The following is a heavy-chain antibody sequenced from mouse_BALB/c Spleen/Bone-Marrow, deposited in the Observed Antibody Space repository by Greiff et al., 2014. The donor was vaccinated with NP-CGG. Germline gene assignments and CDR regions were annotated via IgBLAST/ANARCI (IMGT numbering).Heavy chain of an antibody. CDR1: GFTFSSYG. CDR2: ISSGGSYT. CDR3: ARPYDFGAWFAY. Sequence: VQLKEAGGDLVKPGGALKLSCAASGFTFSSYGMSWGRQTPDKRLGGVATISSGGSYTYYPDSVKGRFTISRDNAKNTLYLQMSSLKSEDTAMYYCARPYDFGAWFAYWGQGTLVTVSA. D-gene: IGHD2-4*01. J-gene: IGHJ3*01. V-gene: IGHV5-6*01.